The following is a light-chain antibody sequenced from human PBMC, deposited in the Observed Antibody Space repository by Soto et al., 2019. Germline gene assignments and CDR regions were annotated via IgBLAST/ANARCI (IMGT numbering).Light chain of an antibody. Sequence: DIQMTQSPSSLSASVGDRVTITCRASQSISSGLAWYQQKPGKAPKFLISKASTLATGVPSRFSGSGSGTECTHTDSKRQADHFATDYCQQYNTYPLSFGGGTEVEIK. CDR2: KAS. CDR1: QSISSG. J-gene: IGKJ4*01. CDR3: QQYNTYPLS. V-gene: IGKV1-5*03.